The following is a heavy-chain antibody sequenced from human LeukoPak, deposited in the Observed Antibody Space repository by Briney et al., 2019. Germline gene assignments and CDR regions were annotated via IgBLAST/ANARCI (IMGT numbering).Heavy chain of an antibody. J-gene: IGHJ4*02. Sequence: GGFLRLSCVASGFTFSSYEMSWIRQAPGKGLEWISYITDDGETTYSGDSVRGRFVISRDNTKNSLYLQLNSPGVQDTAVYYCVRKGNFDTWGQGTLVTVPS. V-gene: IGHV3-48*03. CDR2: ITDDGETT. CDR3: VRKGNFDT. CDR1: GFTFSSYE.